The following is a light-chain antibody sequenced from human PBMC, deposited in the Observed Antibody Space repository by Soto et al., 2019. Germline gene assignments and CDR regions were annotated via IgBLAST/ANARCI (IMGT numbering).Light chain of an antibody. Sequence: EIVMTQSPATLSVSPGERATLSCRASQSVSSNLAWYQQKPGQAPRLLIYGASTRATGIPARFSGSESGTELPLPISTLHSEAVAIYFCQQYNNWPPDRTFGQGTKVEIK. CDR3: QQYNNWPPDRT. CDR1: QSVSSN. J-gene: IGKJ1*01. V-gene: IGKV3-15*01. CDR2: GAS.